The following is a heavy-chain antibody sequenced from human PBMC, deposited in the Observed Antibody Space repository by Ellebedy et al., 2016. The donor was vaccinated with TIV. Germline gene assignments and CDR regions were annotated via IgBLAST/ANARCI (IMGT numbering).Heavy chain of an antibody. CDR3: ARGVVVVPAATYRIDY. J-gene: IGHJ4*02. CDR1: GYTFTGYY. Sequence: ASVKVSCXASGYTFTGYYMHWVRQAPGQGLEWMGWINPNSGGTNYAQKFQGRVTMTRDTSISTAYMELSRLRSDDTAVYYCARGVVVVPAATYRIDYWGQGTLVTVSS. V-gene: IGHV1-2*02. CDR2: INPNSGGT. D-gene: IGHD2-2*01.